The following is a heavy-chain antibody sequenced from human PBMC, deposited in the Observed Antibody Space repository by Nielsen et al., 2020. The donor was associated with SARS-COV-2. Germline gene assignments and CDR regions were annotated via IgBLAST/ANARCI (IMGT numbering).Heavy chain of an antibody. CDR3: TRDGHHWDLDN. J-gene: IGHJ4*02. V-gene: IGHV3-74*01. D-gene: IGHD7-27*01. CDR1: GFTFSNYW. CDR2: VSMDGRGT. Sequence: GESLKISCAASGFTFSNYWMHWVRQAPGKGLVWVARVSMDGRGTNYADPVKGRFTISRDNAENTLHLDMSSLRVGDSAVYYCTRDGHHWDLDNWGQGALVTVSS.